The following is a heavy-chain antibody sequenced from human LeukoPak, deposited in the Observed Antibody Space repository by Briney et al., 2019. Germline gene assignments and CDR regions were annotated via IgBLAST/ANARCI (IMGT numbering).Heavy chain of an antibody. J-gene: IGHJ4*02. D-gene: IGHD6-13*01. CDR3: AKTVLSRSSWYYFDY. CDR1: GFTFSSYA. Sequence: GGSLRLSCAASGFTFSSYAMSWVRQAPGKGLEWVSAISGSGGSTYYADSVKGRFTISRDNSKNTLYLQMNSLRAEDTAVYYCAKTVLSRSSWYYFDYWGLGTLVTVSS. CDR2: ISGSGGST. V-gene: IGHV3-23*01.